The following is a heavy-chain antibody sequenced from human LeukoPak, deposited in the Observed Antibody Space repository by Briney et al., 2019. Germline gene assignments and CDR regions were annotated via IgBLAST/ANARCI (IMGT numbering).Heavy chain of an antibody. CDR2: ISSSGSTI. CDR3: AGDSPYYDFWSGYSDDNWFDP. V-gene: IGHV3-11*04. CDR1: GFTFSDYY. J-gene: IGHJ5*02. Sequence: GGSLRLSCAASGFTFSDYYMSWIRQAPGKGLEWVSYISSSGSTIYYADSVKGRFTISRDNAKNSLYLQMNSLRAEDTAVYYCAGDSPYYDFWSGYSDDNWFDPWGQGTLVTVSS. D-gene: IGHD3-3*01.